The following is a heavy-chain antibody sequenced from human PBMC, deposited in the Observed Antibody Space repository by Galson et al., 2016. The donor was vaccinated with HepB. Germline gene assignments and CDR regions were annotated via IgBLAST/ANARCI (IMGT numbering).Heavy chain of an antibody. CDR2: LIPGLGTA. V-gene: IGHV1-69*13. CDR3: AREAGGSGTYQVGTLYFFDY. CDR1: GGTFSSSA. Sequence: SVKVSCKASGGTFSSSAISWVRQAPGQGLEWMGGLIPGLGTANYAQIFQGRVTITADESTSTAYMELSSLRSEDTAIYYCAREAGGSGTYQVGTLYFFDYWGQGTLVTVSS. J-gene: IGHJ4*02. D-gene: IGHD3-10*01.